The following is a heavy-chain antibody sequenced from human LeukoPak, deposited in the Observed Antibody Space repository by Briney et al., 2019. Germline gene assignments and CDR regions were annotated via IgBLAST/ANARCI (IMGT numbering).Heavy chain of an antibody. D-gene: IGHD4-11*01. Sequence: SETLSLTCTVSGGSISSYYWSWIRQPPGKGLEWIGYIYTSGSTNYNPSLKSRVTISVDTSKNQFSLKLSSVTAADTAVYYCARGGSYSSRYYYYYYMDVWAKGPRSPSP. CDR2: IYTSGST. J-gene: IGHJ6*03. CDR1: GGSISSYY. V-gene: IGHV4-4*09. CDR3: ARGGSYSSRYYYYYYMDV.